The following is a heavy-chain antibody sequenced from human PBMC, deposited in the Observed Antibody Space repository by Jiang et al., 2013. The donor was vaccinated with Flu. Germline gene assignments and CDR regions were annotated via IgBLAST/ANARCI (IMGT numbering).Heavy chain of an antibody. V-gene: IGHV2-70*11. Sequence: TTQTLTLTCTFSGFSLSTSGMCVSWIRQPPGKALEWLARIDWDDDKYYSTSLKTRLTISKDTSKNQVVLTMTNMDPVDTATYYCARTPHAELQNRFYYYGMDVWGQGTTVTVSS. CDR1: GFSLSTSGMC. J-gene: IGHJ6*02. CDR2: IDWDDDK. D-gene: IGHD1-7*01. CDR3: ARTPHAELQNRFYYYGMDV.